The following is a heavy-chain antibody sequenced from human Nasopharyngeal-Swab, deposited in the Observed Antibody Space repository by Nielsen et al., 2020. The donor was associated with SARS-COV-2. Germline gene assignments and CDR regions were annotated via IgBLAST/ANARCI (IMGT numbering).Heavy chain of an antibody. CDR1: GGSISSYY. D-gene: IGHD3-22*01. CDR2: IYYSGST. Sequence: SETLSLTCTVSGGSISSYYWSWIWQPPGKGLEWIGYIYYSGSTNYNPSLKSRVTISVDTSKNQFSLKLSSVTAADTAVYYCASDSSGYLFNYGMDVWGQGTTVTVSS. CDR3: ASDSSGYLFNYGMDV. J-gene: IGHJ6*02. V-gene: IGHV4-59*08.